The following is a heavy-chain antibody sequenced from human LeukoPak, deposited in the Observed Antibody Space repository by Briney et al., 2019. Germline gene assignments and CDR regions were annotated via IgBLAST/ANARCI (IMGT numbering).Heavy chain of an antibody. CDR2: IYYSGST. Sequence: PSETLSLTCTVSGGSISSSIYYWGWIRQPPGKGLEWIGSIYYSGSTYYNPSLKSRVTISVDTSKNQFSLKLSSVTAADTAVYYCARGRPTIPYYYYYMDVWGKGTTVTVSS. CDR3: ARGRPTIPYYYYYMDV. J-gene: IGHJ6*03. D-gene: IGHD5-24*01. V-gene: IGHV4-39*07. CDR1: GGSISSSIYY.